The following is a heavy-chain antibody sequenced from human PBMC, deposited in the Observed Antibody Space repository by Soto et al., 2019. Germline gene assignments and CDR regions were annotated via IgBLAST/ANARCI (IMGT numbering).Heavy chain of an antibody. CDR3: ARHGGYDIFDY. CDR2: IYYSGST. CDR1: GHSISSSNYY. J-gene: IGHJ4*02. V-gene: IGHV4-39*01. Sequence: ASETLSLTCTVSGHSISSSNYYWGWIRQPPGKGLEWIGSIYYSGSTYYNPSLKTRVTVSLDTSKNQFSLKLNSVTAADTAVYFCARHGGYDIFDYWGQGTLVTVS. D-gene: IGHD5-12*01.